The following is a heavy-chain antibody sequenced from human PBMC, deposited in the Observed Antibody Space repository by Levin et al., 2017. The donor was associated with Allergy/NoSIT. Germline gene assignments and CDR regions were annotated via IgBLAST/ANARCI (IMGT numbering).Heavy chain of an antibody. CDR2: IYDTGST. CDR1: GGSISSKIYY. J-gene: IGHJ2*01. D-gene: IGHD5-18*01. CDR3: ARLNSFRYFDL. Sequence: SQTLSLTCTVSGGSISSKIYYWGWIRQPPGKGLEWIASIYDTGSTYDSGNTYYNPSLKSRLTVSIDTSKNQLSLKLTSVTAADTAVYYCARLNSFRYFDLWGRDTLVTVSS. V-gene: IGHV4-39*01.